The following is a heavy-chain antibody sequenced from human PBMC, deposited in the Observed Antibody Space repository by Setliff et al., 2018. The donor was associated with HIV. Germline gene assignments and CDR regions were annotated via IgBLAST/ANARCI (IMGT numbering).Heavy chain of an antibody. Sequence: SETLSLTCAVYGYPIDSGFYWGWIRQTPGKGLEWIASGHHTGSKYYNPSLKRRVTVSVDTSKNQFSLKLTSVTAADTAVYYCARNHYYGSGKNRWFDPWGQGMLVTVSS. D-gene: IGHD3-10*01. V-gene: IGHV4-38-2*01. CDR3: ARNHYYGSGKNRWFDP. J-gene: IGHJ5*02. CDR2: GHHTGSK. CDR1: GYPIDSGFY.